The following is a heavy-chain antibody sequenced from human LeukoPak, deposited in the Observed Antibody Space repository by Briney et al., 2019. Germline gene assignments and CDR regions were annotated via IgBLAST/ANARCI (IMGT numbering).Heavy chain of an antibody. J-gene: IGHJ5*02. Sequence: AGGSLRLSCAASGFTFSSYAMLGVRQAPGKGLEWVAVIWYDGSNKYYADSVKGRFTISRDNSKNTLYLQMNSLRAEDTAVYYCAREGIVVVPAAISPYRWFDPWGQGTLVTVSS. CDR3: AREGIVVVPAAISPYRWFDP. V-gene: IGHV3-33*08. CDR1: GFTFSSYA. D-gene: IGHD2-2*01. CDR2: IWYDGSNK.